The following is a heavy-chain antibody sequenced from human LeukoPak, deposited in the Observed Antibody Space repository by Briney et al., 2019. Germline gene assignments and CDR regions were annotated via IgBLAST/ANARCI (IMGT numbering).Heavy chain of an antibody. D-gene: IGHD5-18*01. CDR3: ARHAQGYSYATLDY. Sequence: SGTLSLTCGVSGGSISNTNWWPWVRQPPGKGLEWIGEVDLLGRTNYNPSLKSRVAISVDKSENHISLWLTSVTAADTAVYYCARHAQGYSYATLDYWGQGTLVTVSS. CDR1: GGSISNTNW. V-gene: IGHV4-4*02. J-gene: IGHJ4*02. CDR2: VDLLGRT.